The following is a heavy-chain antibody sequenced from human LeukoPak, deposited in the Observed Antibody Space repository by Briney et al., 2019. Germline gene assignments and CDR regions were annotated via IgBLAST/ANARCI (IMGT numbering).Heavy chain of an antibody. Sequence: GGSLRLSCAASGVTFSSGGISWVRLAPGKGRGLVSIISGSARTTNYADTVKAPFTFSRDNSKNTLYLQMNSLRAEDTTVYYCTKDLPEYGDYIEGYWGQGTLVTVSS. CDR1: GVTFSSGG. CDR2: ISGSARTT. V-gene: IGHV3-23*01. D-gene: IGHD4-17*01. J-gene: IGHJ4*02. CDR3: TKDLPEYGDYIEGY.